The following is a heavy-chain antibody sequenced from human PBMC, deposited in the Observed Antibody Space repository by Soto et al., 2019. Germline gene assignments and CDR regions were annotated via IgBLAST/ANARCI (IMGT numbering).Heavy chain of an antibody. D-gene: IGHD3-22*01. Sequence: GASVKVSCKASGYTFTNYYIHWVRRAPGQGLEWLEIINPSGGDTNYAHKFQGRVTMTRDTSVSTAYMELSGLRSDDTAVYYCARASQMVINPYYYAMDIWGQGTTVTVSS. V-gene: IGHV1-2*02. J-gene: IGHJ6*02. CDR3: ARASQMVINPYYYAMDI. CDR1: GYTFTNYY. CDR2: INPSGGDT.